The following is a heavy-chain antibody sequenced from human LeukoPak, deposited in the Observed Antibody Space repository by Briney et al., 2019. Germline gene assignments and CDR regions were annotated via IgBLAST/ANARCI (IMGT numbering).Heavy chain of an antibody. D-gene: IGHD6-13*01. Sequence: PGGALRLSCAASGFTFRSYWMSWVRQAPGKGLEWVANIKQDGSEKYYVDSVKGRFTISRDNAKNSLYLQMNSLRAEDTGVYYCARDGFIPYVAAGYDYWGQGTLVTVSS. V-gene: IGHV3-7*01. J-gene: IGHJ4*02. CDR1: GFTFRSYW. CDR3: ARDGFIPYVAAGYDY. CDR2: IKQDGSEK.